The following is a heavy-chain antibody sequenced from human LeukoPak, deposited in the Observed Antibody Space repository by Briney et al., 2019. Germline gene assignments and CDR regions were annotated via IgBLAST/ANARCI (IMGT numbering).Heavy chain of an antibody. Sequence: PSETLSLTCTVSGGSISSYYWSWVRQPPGKGLEWIGYIYYSGSTNYNPSLKSRVTISVDTSKNQFSLKLSSVTAADTAVYYCARVMVRGPGGAFDIWGQGTMVTVSS. V-gene: IGHV4-59*01. D-gene: IGHD3-10*01. J-gene: IGHJ3*02. CDR1: GGSISSYY. CDR3: ARVMVRGPGGAFDI. CDR2: IYYSGST.